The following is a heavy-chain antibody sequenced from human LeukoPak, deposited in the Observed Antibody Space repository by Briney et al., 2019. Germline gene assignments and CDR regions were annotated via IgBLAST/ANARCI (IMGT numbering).Heavy chain of an antibody. D-gene: IGHD3-22*01. J-gene: IGHJ4*02. Sequence: GASVKVSCKASGYTFTGYYIHWVRQAPGQGLEWMGWINPNSGGTNYAQKFQGRVTITADKSTSTAYMELSSLRSEDTAVYYCARSSGYYYDSSGYYDFDYWGQGTLVTVSS. CDR2: INPNSGGT. CDR1: GYTFTGYY. CDR3: ARSSGYYYDSSGYYDFDY. V-gene: IGHV1-2*02.